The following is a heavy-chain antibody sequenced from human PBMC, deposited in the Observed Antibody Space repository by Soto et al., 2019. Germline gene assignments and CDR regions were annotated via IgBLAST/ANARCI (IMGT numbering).Heavy chain of an antibody. CDR1: GGSISSYY. CDR3: AKAYYDIVTGYEYFFDY. Sequence: SETLSLTCTVSGGSISSYYWSWIRQPPGKGLEWIGYIYYSGSTNYNPSLKSRVTILVDTSKNQFSLKLSSVTAADTAVYYCAKAYYDIVTGYEYFFDYWGQGTLVTVSS. CDR2: IYYSGST. J-gene: IGHJ4*02. D-gene: IGHD3-9*01. V-gene: IGHV4-59*08.